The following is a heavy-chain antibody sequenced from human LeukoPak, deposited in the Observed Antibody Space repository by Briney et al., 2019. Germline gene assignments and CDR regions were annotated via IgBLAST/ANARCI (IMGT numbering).Heavy chain of an antibody. D-gene: IGHD4/OR15-4a*01. CDR2: MWYDGRTK. CDR3: AKDGAASTYFDN. CDR1: GFTFSNYG. Sequence: GGSLRLSCAASGFTFSNYGMHWVRQAPGQGLEWVTVMWYDGRTKYYADSVKGRFTISRDNSKNTLSLQMDSLRAEDTAIYYWAKDGAASTYFDNWGPGTLVTVSS. V-gene: IGHV3-33*06. J-gene: IGHJ4*02.